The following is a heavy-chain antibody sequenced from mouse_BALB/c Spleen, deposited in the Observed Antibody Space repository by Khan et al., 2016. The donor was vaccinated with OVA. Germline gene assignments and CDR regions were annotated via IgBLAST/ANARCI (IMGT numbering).Heavy chain of an antibody. CDR1: GYSITSDYA. V-gene: IGHV3-2*02. Sequence: EVQLVESGPGLVKPSQSLSLTCTVTGYSITSDYAWDWIRQFPGNKLEWMGYISYGGSPSSNPSLKSRISITRDTSKNQFFLQLNSVTTEDTATYYCARKNYYGYAMDYWGQGTSVTVSS. CDR3: ARKNYYGYAMDY. J-gene: IGHJ4*01. CDR2: ISYGGSP. D-gene: IGHD1-1*01.